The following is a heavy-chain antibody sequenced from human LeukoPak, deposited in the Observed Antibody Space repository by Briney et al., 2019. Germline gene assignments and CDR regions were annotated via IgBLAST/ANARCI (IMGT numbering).Heavy chain of an antibody. CDR3: AKVGGSLFFDY. V-gene: IGHV3-23*01. Sequence: GGTLRLSCAASGFTFSSYGMSWVRQAPGKGLEWVSAISGSGGSTFYADSVRGRFTISRDNSKNTVYLQMDSLRAEDTAVYYCAKVGGSLFFDYWGQGTLVTVSS. CDR2: ISGSGGST. J-gene: IGHJ4*02. D-gene: IGHD1-26*01. CDR1: GFTFSSYG.